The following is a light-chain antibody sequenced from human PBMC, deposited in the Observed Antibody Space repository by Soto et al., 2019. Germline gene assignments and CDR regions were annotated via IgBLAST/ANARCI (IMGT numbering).Light chain of an antibody. CDR1: QSVSSN. CDR3: QQYNNWPLL. CDR2: GAS. Sequence: EIVMTQSPTTLSVSPGERATLSCRASQSVSSNLAWYQQKPGQAPRLLIYGASTRATGIPARFSGSGSGTEFTLTISSLQSEDFAVYYCQQYNNWPLLFGQXXXXXI. V-gene: IGKV3-15*01. J-gene: IGKJ2*01.